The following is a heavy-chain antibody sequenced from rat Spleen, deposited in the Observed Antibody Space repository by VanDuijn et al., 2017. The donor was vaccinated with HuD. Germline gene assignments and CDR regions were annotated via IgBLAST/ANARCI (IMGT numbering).Heavy chain of an antibody. V-gene: IGHV2-47*01. CDR1: GLSLTSNS. Sequence: QVQLKESGPGLVQPSQTLSLTCTVSGLSLTSNSVSWIRQPPGKGLEWIGVIWNHGGTDYNSAIKSRLSISRDTSKSQVFLKMNSLQTEDTAMYFCAREGIGTTTDYWGQGVMVTVSS. J-gene: IGHJ2*01. D-gene: IGHD1-5*01. CDR2: IWNHGGT. CDR3: AREGIGTTTDY.